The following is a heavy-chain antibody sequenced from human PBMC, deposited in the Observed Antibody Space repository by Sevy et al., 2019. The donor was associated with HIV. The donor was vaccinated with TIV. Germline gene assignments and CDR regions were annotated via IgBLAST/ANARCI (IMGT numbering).Heavy chain of an antibody. Sequence: GGSLRLSCAASGFTFSSYEMNWVRQAPGKGLEWVSYISSSGSTIYYADSVKGRLTSSIDNAKNSLYLQMNSLRAEDTAVYYCARELGVVVVPAATSYFDYWGQGTLVTVSS. J-gene: IGHJ4*02. CDR1: GFTFSSYE. CDR2: ISSSGSTI. CDR3: ARELGVVVVPAATSYFDY. V-gene: IGHV3-48*03. D-gene: IGHD2-2*01.